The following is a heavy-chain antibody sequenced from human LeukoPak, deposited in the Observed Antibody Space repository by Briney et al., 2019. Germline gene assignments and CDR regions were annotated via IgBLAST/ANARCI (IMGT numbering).Heavy chain of an antibody. CDR1: GDSISYYY. CDR3: ARSSIVVLAAIRSGLFDP. J-gene: IGHJ2*01. D-gene: IGHD2-21*02. V-gene: IGHV4-59*08. Sequence: SETLSLTCTVSGDSISYYYWSWIRQPPGKGLEWIGCIYYTGSTNYNPSLKSRVTISLDTSENQFSLKLTSVTAADTAVYYCARSSIVVLAAIRSGLFDPWGRGTLVTVSS. CDR2: IYYTGST.